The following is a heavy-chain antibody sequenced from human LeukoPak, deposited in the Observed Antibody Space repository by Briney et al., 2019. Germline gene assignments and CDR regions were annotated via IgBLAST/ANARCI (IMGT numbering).Heavy chain of an antibody. CDR3: TGNYYGSGSYADFDY. D-gene: IGHD3-10*01. J-gene: IGHJ4*02. CDR2: ISDTGNT. V-gene: IGHV3-23*01. Sequence: PGGSLRLSCAASGFTLSSYAMSWVRQAPGKGLEWVSAISDTGNTYHADSVKGRFTISRDSSKNTLFLQMNRLRPEDAAVYYCTGNYYGSGSYADFDYWGQGTLVTVSS. CDR1: GFTLSSYA.